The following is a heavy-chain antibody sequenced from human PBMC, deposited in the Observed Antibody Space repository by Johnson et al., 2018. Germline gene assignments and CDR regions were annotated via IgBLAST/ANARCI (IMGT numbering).Heavy chain of an antibody. CDR1: GFTFSSYW. J-gene: IGHJ4*02. CDR3: ARAQSSGGWYDC. D-gene: IGHD6-19*01. Sequence: VQLVQSGGGLVQPGGSXRLSCAASGFTFSSYWMSWVRQAPGKGLEWVANIKQAGTEKYYVDSVKGRFTISRDNAKNSLYLQMNSLRAADTAVYYCARAQSSGGWYDCWGQGTLVTVSS. CDR2: IKQAGTEK. V-gene: IGHV3-7*04.